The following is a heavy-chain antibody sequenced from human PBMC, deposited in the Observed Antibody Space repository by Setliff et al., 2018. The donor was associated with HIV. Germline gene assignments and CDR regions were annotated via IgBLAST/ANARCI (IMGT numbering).Heavy chain of an antibody. Sequence: SETLSLTCTVSRGSIKYYFWSWIRQPPGKGLECIGHTSYSGTTNYNPSLESRVSISVDTSKNQFSLKLKSVTAADTAVYYCARDSDGSSYYHFAHWSQGTLVTVSS. CDR2: TSYSGTT. CDR1: RGSIKYYF. V-gene: IGHV4-59*01. J-gene: IGHJ4*02. D-gene: IGHD3-22*01. CDR3: ARDSDGSSYYHFAH.